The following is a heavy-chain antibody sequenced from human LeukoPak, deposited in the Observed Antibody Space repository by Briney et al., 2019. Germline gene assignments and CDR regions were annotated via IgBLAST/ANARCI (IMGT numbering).Heavy chain of an antibody. CDR2: INHSGST. V-gene: IGHV4-34*01. CDR3: ARMDSYYYDSSGVFDY. D-gene: IGHD3-22*01. J-gene: IGHJ4*02. CDR1: GGSFSGYY. Sequence: PSETLSLTCAVYGGSFSGYYWSWIRQPPGKGLEWIGEINHSGSTNYNPSLKSRVTISVDTSKNQFSLKLSSVTAADTAVYYCARMDSYYYDSSGVFDYWGQGTLVTVSS.